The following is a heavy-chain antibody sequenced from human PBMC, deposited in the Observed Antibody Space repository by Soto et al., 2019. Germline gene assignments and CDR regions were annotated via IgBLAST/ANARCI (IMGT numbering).Heavy chain of an antibody. CDR1: GFTFSSYG. CDR2: VSYDGRDE. V-gene: IGHV3-30*03. Sequence: QVQLVESGGGVVQPGRSLRLSCAVSGFTFSSYGMHWVRQAPGKGLEWVAGVSYDGRDEFYADSVKGRFTISRDNSKSTLFLQMNSLRVEDTAVYYCARDCSGGSCYFDYWGQGTHVPVSS. D-gene: IGHD2-15*01. J-gene: IGHJ4*02. CDR3: ARDCSGGSCYFDY.